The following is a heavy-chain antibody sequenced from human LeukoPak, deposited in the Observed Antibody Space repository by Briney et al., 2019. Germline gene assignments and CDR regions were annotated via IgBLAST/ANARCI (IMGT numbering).Heavy chain of an antibody. D-gene: IGHD6-13*01. CDR2: IYHSGST. CDR3: ARSGVAAAGRYYYMDV. J-gene: IGHJ6*03. Sequence: SQTLSLTCTVSGGSISSGGYYWSWIRQPPGKGLEWIGYIYHSGSTYYNPSLKSRVTISVDRSKNQFSLKLSSVTAADTAVYYCARSGVAAAGRYYYMDVWGKGTTVTVSS. CDR1: GGSISSGGYY. V-gene: IGHV4-30-2*01.